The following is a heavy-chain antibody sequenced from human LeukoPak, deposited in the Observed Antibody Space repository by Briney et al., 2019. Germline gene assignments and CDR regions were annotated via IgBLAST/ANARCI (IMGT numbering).Heavy chain of an antibody. CDR2: ISWNGGSI. V-gene: IGHV3-9*03. J-gene: IGHJ5*02. CDR3: AKGRRTGDYDFWSGPIGGFDP. D-gene: IGHD3-3*01. CDR1: GFSVGDYA. Sequence: GESLRLSCAASGFSVGDYAMDWVRQAPGKGLEWVSGISWNGGSIGYADSGKGLVTISRDNPNNSLYLQMTSLRAEDMALCYCAKGRRTGDYDFWSGPIGGFDPWGQGTLVTVSS.